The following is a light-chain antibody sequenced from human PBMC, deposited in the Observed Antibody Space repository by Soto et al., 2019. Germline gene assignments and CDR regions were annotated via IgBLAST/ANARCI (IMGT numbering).Light chain of an antibody. CDR3: QQRSNWPS. Sequence: EIVLTQSPATLSLSPGERATLSCRASQSVSSDLAWYQQKPGQAPRLLIYDASNRATGIPARFSGSGSGTDVTLTISSLEPEDFAVYYCQQRSNWPSFGQGTKVEIK. CDR2: DAS. V-gene: IGKV3-11*01. J-gene: IGKJ1*01. CDR1: QSVSSD.